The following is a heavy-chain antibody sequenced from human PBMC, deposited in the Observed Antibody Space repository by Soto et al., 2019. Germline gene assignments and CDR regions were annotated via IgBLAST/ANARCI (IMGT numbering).Heavy chain of an antibody. V-gene: IGHV6-1*01. CDR3: ARGGRYYGSGSYSDYYYGMDV. Sequence: PSQTLSLTCAISVDIVSSNSAAWNWIWQSPSRGLEWLGRTYYRSKWYNDYAVSVKSRITINPDTSKNQFSLQLNSVTPEDTAVYYCARGGRYYGSGSYSDYYYGMDVWGQGTTVTVSS. CDR1: VDIVSSNSAA. D-gene: IGHD3-10*01. CDR2: TYYRSKWYN. J-gene: IGHJ6*02.